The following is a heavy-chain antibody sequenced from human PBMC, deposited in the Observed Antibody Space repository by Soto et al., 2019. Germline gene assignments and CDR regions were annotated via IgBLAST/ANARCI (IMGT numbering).Heavy chain of an antibody. CDR2: FQHSGRV. V-gene: IGHV4-34*01. CDR1: GGSFSGHS. D-gene: IGHD3-22*01. CDR3: STRAYDTNGYYRFDP. J-gene: IGHJ5*01. Sequence: SETLSLTCAVYGGSFSGHSWTWIRQSPGKGLEWIGDFQHSGRVNYSPSLKSRVTISLDTSKNQFSLTLSAVTAADTAMYYCSTRAYDTNGYYRFDPWGQGTLVTVSS.